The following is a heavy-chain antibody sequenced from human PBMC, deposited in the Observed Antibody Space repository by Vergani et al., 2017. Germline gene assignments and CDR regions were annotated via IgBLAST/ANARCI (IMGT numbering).Heavy chain of an antibody. CDR3: ARDYDSSGYAVRMPGGY. J-gene: IGHJ4*02. Sequence: EVQLVESGGGLVQPGRSLRLSCAASGFTFDDYAMHWVRQAPGKGLEWVSGISWNSGSIGYADSVKGRFTISRDNAKNSLYLQMNSLRAEDTAVYYCARDYDSSGYAVRMPGGYWGQGTLVTVSS. CDR1: GFTFDDYA. V-gene: IGHV3-9*01. CDR2: ISWNSGSI. D-gene: IGHD3-22*01.